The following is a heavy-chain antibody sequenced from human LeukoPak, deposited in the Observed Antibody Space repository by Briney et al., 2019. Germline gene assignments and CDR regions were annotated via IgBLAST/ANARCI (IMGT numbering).Heavy chain of an antibody. V-gene: IGHV3-7*01. Sequence: PGGSLRLSCAASGFTFSSYWMSWVRQAPGKGLEWVANIKQDGSEKYYVDSVKGRFTTSRDNAKNSLYLQMNSLRAEDTAVYYCARDIVVPTSSYYYYYGMDVWGQGTTVTVSS. D-gene: IGHD2-2*01. CDR2: IKQDGSEK. CDR1: GFTFSSYW. CDR3: ARDIVVPTSSYYYYYGMDV. J-gene: IGHJ6*02.